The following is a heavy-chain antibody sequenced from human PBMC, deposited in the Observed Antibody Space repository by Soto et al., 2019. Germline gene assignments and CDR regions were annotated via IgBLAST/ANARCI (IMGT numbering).Heavy chain of an antibody. CDR2: INPNSGGT. CDR3: ARDVGGGAVAGTRDGMDV. J-gene: IGHJ6*02. V-gene: IGHV1-2*04. Sequence: QVQLVQSGAEVKKPGASVKVSCKASGYTFTCYYMHWVRQAPGQGREWMGRINPNSGGTNYAQEVQCWVTMTRDTSIRTAYMDLSRLRSDDTAVYDGARDVGGGAVAGTRDGMDVWGQGTTVTVSS. D-gene: IGHD6-19*01. CDR1: GYTFTCYY.